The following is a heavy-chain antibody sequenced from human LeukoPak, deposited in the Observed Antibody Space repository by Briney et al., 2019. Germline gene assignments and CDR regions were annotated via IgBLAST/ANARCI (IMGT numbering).Heavy chain of an antibody. CDR1: GFTFSSYG. D-gene: IGHD3-22*01. V-gene: IGHV3-30*02. Sequence: GGSLRLSCAASGFTFSSYGMHWVRQAPGKGLEWVAFIRYDGSNKYYADSVKGRFTISRDNSKNTLYLQMNSLRAEDTAVYYCARERYDSSGYYYYWGQGTLVTVSS. CDR3: ARERYDSSGYYYY. CDR2: IRYDGSNK. J-gene: IGHJ4*02.